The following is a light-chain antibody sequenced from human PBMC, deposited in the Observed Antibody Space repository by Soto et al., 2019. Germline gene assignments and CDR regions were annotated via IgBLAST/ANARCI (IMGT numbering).Light chain of an antibody. CDR2: ATS. CDR3: LQDNSYPLT. J-gene: IGKJ4*01. Sequence: TQMTQSPSALSACLVDIVTITFLASQGIRNDLGWYQQKPGKAPNLLIYATSSLQGGVPSRFSGSGSGTDFTLTISSLQPEDFATYYCLQDNSYPLTFGGGTKVDIK. CDR1: QGIRND. V-gene: IGKV1-6*01.